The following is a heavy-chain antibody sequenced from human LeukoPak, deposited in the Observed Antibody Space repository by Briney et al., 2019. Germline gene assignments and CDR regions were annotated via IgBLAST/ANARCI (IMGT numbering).Heavy chain of an antibody. D-gene: IGHD4-23*01. J-gene: IGHJ4*02. Sequence: PGGSLRLSCAASGFTFSDAWMSWVRQAPGNGLEWVAVISNDGSHKYYADSVKGRFIISRDNSKNTLSLQMNTLRPDDTAVFYCARDPNRLADYGGDYFDHWGQGTLVTVSS. CDR3: ARDPNRLADYGGDYFDH. V-gene: IGHV3-30*03. CDR1: GFTFSDAW. CDR2: ISNDGSHK.